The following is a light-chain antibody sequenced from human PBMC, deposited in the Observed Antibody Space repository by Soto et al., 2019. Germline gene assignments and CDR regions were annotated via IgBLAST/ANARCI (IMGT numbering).Light chain of an antibody. CDR3: CSYAGSSTRWV. Sequence: QSALTQPASVSGSPGQSITISCTGTSSDVGSYNLVSWYQQHPGKAPKLMIYEGSKRPSGVSNRFSGSKSGNTASLTISGLQAEDEADYYCCSYAGSSTRWVFGGGTKL. CDR2: EGS. CDR1: SSDVGSYNL. V-gene: IGLV2-23*01. J-gene: IGLJ3*02.